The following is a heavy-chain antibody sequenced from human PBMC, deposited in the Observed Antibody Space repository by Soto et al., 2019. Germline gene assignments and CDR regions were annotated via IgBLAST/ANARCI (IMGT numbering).Heavy chain of an antibody. CDR3: ARSRGELPPFDP. D-gene: IGHD2-21*01. CDR1: GGSISSGGYS. J-gene: IGHJ5*02. V-gene: IGHV4-30-2*01. Sequence: QLQLQESGSGLVKPSQTLSLTCAVSGGSISSGGYSWSWIRQPPGKGLEWIGYICHSGSTYYNPSLKLRATISVDRSKNQFSLKLSSVTAADTAVYYCARSRGELPPFDPWGQGTLVTVSS. CDR2: ICHSGST.